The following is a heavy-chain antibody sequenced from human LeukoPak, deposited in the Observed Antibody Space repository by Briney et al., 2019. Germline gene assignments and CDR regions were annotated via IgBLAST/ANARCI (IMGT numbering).Heavy chain of an antibody. J-gene: IGHJ4*02. V-gene: IGHV3-9*01. D-gene: IGHD3-10*01. Sequence: PPGGSLRLSCAASGFTFDDYAMHWVRQAPGKGLEWVSGISWNSGSIGYADSVKGRFTISRDNSKNTLSLQMNSLRAEDTAVYYCSRGNEGRLGGYYFDYWGQGALVTVSS. CDR1: GFTFDDYA. CDR3: SRGNEGRLGGYYFDY. CDR2: ISWNSGSI.